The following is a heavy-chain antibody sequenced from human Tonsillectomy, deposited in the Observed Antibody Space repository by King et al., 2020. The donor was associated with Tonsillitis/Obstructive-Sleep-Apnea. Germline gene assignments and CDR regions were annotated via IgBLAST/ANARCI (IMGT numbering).Heavy chain of an antibody. D-gene: IGHD3-10*01. J-gene: IGHJ4*02. CDR3: AKAMVQGIIITIFDY. V-gene: IGHV3-23*04. CDR1: GITFSSYA. Sequence: VQLVESGGGLVQPGGSLRLSCAASGITFSSYAMSWVRQVPGKGLEWVSTISGGGGSTYYADSVKGRFTISRDNSKNTLYLQMNSLRAEDTAVYYCAKAMVQGIIITIFDYWGQGTLVTVSS. CDR2: ISGGGGST.